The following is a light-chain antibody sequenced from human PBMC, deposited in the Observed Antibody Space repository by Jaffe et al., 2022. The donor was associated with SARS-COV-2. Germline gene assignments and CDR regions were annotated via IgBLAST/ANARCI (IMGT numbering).Light chain of an antibody. CDR1: SSNIGAGYD. Sequence: QSVLTQPPSVSGAPGQRVTISCTGSSSNIGAGYDVHWYQQLPGTAPKLLIYGNSIRPSGVPDRFSGSKSGTSASLAISGLQTEDEADYYCQSHDSSLSGWVFGGGTKLTVL. CDR3: QSHDSSLSGWV. J-gene: IGLJ3*02. CDR2: GNS. V-gene: IGLV1-40*01.